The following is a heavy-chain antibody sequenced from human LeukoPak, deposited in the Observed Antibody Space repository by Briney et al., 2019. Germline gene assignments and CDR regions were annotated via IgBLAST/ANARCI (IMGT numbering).Heavy chain of an antibody. CDR1: GFTFDDYG. J-gene: IGHJ4*02. CDR3: ARVGVAYYYDSSGYYLPD. Sequence: VGSLRLSCAASGFTFDDYGMSWVRQAPGKGLEWVSGINWNGGSTGYADSVKGRFTISRDNAKNSLYLQMNSLRAEDTALYYCARVGVAYYYDSSGYYLPDWGQGTLVTVSS. CDR2: INWNGGST. V-gene: IGHV3-20*04. D-gene: IGHD3-22*01.